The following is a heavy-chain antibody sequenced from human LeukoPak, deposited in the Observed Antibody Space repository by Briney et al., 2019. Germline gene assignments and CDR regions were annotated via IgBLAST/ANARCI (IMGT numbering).Heavy chain of an antibody. Sequence: GGSLRLSCSASGFTFSSYWMSWVRQAPGKGLEWVANIKQDGSEKYYVDSVKGRFTISRDNAKNSLNLQMNSLRAEDTAVYYCAKHSMDYGDYVGEDYWGQGTLVTVSS. D-gene: IGHD4-17*01. J-gene: IGHJ4*02. CDR3: AKHSMDYGDYVGEDY. CDR2: IKQDGSEK. CDR1: GFTFSSYW. V-gene: IGHV3-7*01.